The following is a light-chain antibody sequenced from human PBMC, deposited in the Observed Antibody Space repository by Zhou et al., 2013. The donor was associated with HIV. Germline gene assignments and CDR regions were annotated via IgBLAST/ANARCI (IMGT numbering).Light chain of an antibody. Sequence: AIRMTQSPSSLSASTGDRVTITCRASQGISSYLAWYQQKPGKAPELLIYSASSLQSGVPSRFSGSGSGTDFTLAIGSLQPEDFATYFCQQTNTFPFTFGGGTKVDIK. V-gene: IGKV1-8*01. J-gene: IGKJ4*01. CDR2: SAS. CDR1: QGISSY. CDR3: QQTNTFPFT.